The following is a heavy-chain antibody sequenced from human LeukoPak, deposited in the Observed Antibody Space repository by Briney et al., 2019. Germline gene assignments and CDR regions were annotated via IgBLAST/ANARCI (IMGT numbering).Heavy chain of an antibody. D-gene: IGHD3-22*01. V-gene: IGHV4-34*01. CDR3: ARGRLYDSSGYSIDY. Sequence: SETLSLTCGVYGGXFSGYYWSWIRQPPGKGLEWIGEINHSGSTNYNPSLKSRVTISVDTSKNQFSLKLSSVTAADTAVYYCARGRLYDSSGYSIDYWGQGTLVTVSS. CDR1: GGXFSGYY. CDR2: INHSGST. J-gene: IGHJ4*02.